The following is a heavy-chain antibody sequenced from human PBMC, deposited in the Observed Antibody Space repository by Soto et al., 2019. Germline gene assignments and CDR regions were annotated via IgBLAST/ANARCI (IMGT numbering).Heavy chain of an antibody. CDR3: AKVATINDY. D-gene: IGHD5-12*01. V-gene: IGHV3-74*01. CDR2: INSDGSST. J-gene: IGHJ4*02. CDR1: GFTFSTYR. Sequence: PGESLKISCAASGFTFSTYRMNWVRQAPGKGLVWVSRINSDGSSTSYADSVKGRFTISRDNAKNTLYLQMNSLRAEDTAVYYCAKVATINDYWGQGTLVTVSS.